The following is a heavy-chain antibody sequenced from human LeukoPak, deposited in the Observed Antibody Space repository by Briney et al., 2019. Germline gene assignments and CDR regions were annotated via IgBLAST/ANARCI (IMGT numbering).Heavy chain of an antibody. V-gene: IGHV1-69-2*01. CDR2: VDPEDGET. Sequence: GASVKVSCKASGGTFSSYAISWVQQAPGKGLEWMGLVDPEDGETIYAEKFQGRVTITADTSTDTAYMELSSLRSEDTAVYYCATVDTAMVNGVDYWGQGTLVTVSS. D-gene: IGHD5-18*01. CDR3: ATVDTAMVNGVDY. J-gene: IGHJ4*02. CDR1: GGTFSSYA.